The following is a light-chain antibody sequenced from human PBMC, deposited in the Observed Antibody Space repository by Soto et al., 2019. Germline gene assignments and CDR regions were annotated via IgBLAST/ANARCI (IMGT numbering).Light chain of an antibody. CDR1: QSFSATY. V-gene: IGKV3-20*01. CDR2: GAS. CDR3: QQYGSSRT. J-gene: IGKJ1*01. Sequence: IVLTQSPGTLSLSPGERATLSCRASQSFSATYLAWYQQKPGQAPRLLIYGASSRSTGIPARFSGSGSGTDFTLTISRLEPEEFAVYYCQQYGSSRTFGQGTKVEIK.